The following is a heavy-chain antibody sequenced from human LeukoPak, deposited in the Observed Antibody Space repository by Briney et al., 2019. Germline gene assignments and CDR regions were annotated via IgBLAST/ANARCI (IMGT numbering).Heavy chain of an antibody. CDR3: ARSRQNYDFWSGYFTIFDY. CDR1: GYTFTSYY. Sequence: ASVKVSCKASGYTFTSYYMHWVRQAPGQGLEWMGIINPSGGSTSYAQKFQGRVTMTRDTSTSTVYMELSSLRSEDTAVYYCARSRQNYDFWSGYFTIFDYWGQGTLVTVSS. J-gene: IGHJ4*02. CDR2: INPSGGST. V-gene: IGHV1-46*01. D-gene: IGHD3-3*01.